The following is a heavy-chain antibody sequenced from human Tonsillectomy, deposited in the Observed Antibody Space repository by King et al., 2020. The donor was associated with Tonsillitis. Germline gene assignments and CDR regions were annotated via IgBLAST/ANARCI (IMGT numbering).Heavy chain of an antibody. CDR2: IYPGDSDT. CDR1: GYSFTSYW. Sequence: VQLVESGAEVKKPGESLKISCKGSGYSFTSYWIGWVRQMPGKGLEWMGIIYPGDSDTRYSPSFQGQVTISADKSISTAYLQWSSLKASDSAMYYCARGRRSWSGPGGWFHRWGQGTLVTVSS. V-gene: IGHV5-51*01. CDR3: ARGRRSWSGPGGWFHR. J-gene: IGHJ5*02. D-gene: IGHD3-3*01.